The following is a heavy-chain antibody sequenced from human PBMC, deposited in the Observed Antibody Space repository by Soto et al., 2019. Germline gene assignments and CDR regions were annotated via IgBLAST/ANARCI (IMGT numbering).Heavy chain of an antibody. D-gene: IGHD3-22*01. V-gene: IGHV1-18*01. CDR2: ISAYNGNT. Sequence: ASVKVSCKASGYTFTSYGISWVRQAPGQGLEWMGWISAYNGNTNYAQKLQSRVTMTADTSTSTASMELRSLRADDTAVYYCARDQYYDSSGYYHYLFDYWGQGTLVTVSS. CDR1: GYTFTSYG. J-gene: IGHJ4*02. CDR3: ARDQYYDSSGYYHYLFDY.